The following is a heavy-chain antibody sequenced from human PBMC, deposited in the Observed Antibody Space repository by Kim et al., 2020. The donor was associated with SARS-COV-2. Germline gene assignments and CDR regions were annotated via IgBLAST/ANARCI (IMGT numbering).Heavy chain of an antibody. J-gene: IGHJ4*02. Sequence: AYYNPSLQRRVTISVDTSKNPFALKLTSVTAADPAVYYCATEGGSWDYFDYWGQGALVTVSS. CDR3: ATEGGSWDYFDY. D-gene: IGHD6-13*01. CDR2: A. V-gene: IGHV4-39*01.